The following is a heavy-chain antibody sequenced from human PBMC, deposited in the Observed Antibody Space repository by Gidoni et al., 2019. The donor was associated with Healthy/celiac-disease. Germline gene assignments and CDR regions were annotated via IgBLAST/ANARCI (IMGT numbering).Heavy chain of an antibody. CDR3: ARFNSVRGFY. CDR1: GGSFSGYY. V-gene: IGHV4-34*01. CDR2: INHSGST. J-gene: IGHJ4*02. D-gene: IGHD1-20*01. Sequence: QVQLQQWGAGLLKPSETLSLPCAVYGGSFSGYYWSWIRQPPGKGLEWIGEINHSGSTNYNPSLKSRVTISVDTSKNQFSLKLSSVTAADTAVYYCARFNSVRGFYWGQGTLVTVSS.